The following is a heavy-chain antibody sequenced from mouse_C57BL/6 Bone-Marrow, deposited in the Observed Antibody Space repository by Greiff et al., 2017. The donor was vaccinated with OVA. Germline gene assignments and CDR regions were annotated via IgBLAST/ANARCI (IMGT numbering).Heavy chain of an antibody. CDR3: TRDYGNST. V-gene: IGHV1-55*01. D-gene: IGHD2-1*01. Sequence: QVQLKESGAELVKPGASVKMSCKASGYTFTSYWITWVKQRPGQGLEWIGDIYPGSGSTNYNEKFKSKATLTVDTSSSTAYMQLSSLTSEDSAVYYCTRDYGNSTWGQGTLVTVSA. CDR2: IYPGSGST. CDR1: GYTFTSYW. J-gene: IGHJ3*01.